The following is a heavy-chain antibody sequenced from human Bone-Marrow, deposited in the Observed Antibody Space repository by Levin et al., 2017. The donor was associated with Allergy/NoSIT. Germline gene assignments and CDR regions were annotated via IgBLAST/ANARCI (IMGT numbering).Heavy chain of an antibody. CDR1: GFSFSNYA. V-gene: IGHV3-30*18. CDR2: VSSDGSEK. Sequence: GGSLRLSCAASGFSFSNYAMHWVRQYPGKGLEWVAIVSSDGSEKAYAESVKGRFTISRDNSENTLYLQMSSLRPEDTAVYYCAKDSTMTIVTTSYMDVWGAGTTVAVSS. D-gene: IGHD4-17*01. J-gene: IGHJ6*03. CDR3: AKDSTMTIVTTSYMDV.